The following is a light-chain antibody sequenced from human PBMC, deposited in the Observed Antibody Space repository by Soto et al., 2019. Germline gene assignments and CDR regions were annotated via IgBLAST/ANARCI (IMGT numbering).Light chain of an antibody. V-gene: IGKV1-5*01. CDR3: QQYKSYWT. CDR1: QTISSW. CDR2: DAS. J-gene: IGKJ1*01. Sequence: DIQMTQSPSTLSGSVGDRVTITCRASQTISSWLAWYQQKPGKAPKLLIYDASSLESGVPSRFSGSGSGTEFTLTISSLQPDDFATYSCQQYKSYWTFGQGTKVDIK.